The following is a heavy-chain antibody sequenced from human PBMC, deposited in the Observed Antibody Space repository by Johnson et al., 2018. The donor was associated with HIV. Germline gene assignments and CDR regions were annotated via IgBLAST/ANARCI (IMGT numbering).Heavy chain of an antibody. J-gene: IGHJ3*02. CDR1: GFTFSIYA. V-gene: IGHV3-64*01. D-gene: IGHD3-3*01. CDR2: ISSNGGST. CDR3: AKGPILDDGFDI. Sequence: MLLVESGGGLVQPGGSLRLSCAASGFTFSIYAMHWVRQAPGKGLEYVSAISSNGGSTYYANSVKGRFTISRDNYKNTLFLQMNSLRAEDTAVYYCAKGPILDDGFDIWGQGTMVTVSS.